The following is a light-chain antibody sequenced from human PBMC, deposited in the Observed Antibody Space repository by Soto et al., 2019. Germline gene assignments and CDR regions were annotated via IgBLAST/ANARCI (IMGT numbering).Light chain of an antibody. CDR3: QHYGDSSWT. CDR1: QSVASLY. Sequence: EIVLTQSPDTLSLSPGERATLSCRASQSVASLYLGWYQQKPDQAPRLVIFGASSRASGIPDRFSGSGSGTDFTLTISRLEPEDFALYYCQHYGDSSWTFGQGTRVDIK. V-gene: IGKV3-20*01. CDR2: GAS. J-gene: IGKJ1*01.